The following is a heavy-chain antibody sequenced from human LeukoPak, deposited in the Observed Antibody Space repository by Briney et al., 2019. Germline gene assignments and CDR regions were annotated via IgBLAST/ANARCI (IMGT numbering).Heavy chain of an antibody. CDR2: IYYSGST. V-gene: IGHV4-39*07. CDR3: ARGTYYFDY. Sequence: PETLSLTCTVSGGSISSSNYYWGWIRQPPGKGLEWIGSIYYSGSTYYNPSLKSRVTISVDTSKNQFSLKLSSVTAADTAVYYCARGTYYFDYWGQGTLVTVSS. CDR1: GGSISSSNYY. J-gene: IGHJ4*02.